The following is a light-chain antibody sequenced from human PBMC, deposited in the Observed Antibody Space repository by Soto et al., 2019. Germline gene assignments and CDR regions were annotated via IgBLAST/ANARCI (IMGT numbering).Light chain of an antibody. CDR2: WAS. CDR3: QQYYETAWT. J-gene: IGKJ1*01. V-gene: IGKV4-1*01. Sequence: DIVMTQSPDSLAVSLGERATINCKSSQSILYSSNNKNYLSWYQQKPGQPPKLLIHWASNREFGVPDRFSGSGSGTDFTLTISSLQTEDVAVYYCQQYYETAWTFGQGTKVEIK. CDR1: QSILYSSNNKNY.